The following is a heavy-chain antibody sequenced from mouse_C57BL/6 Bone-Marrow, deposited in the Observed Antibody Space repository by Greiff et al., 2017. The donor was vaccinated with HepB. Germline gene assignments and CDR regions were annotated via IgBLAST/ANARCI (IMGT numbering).Heavy chain of an antibody. CDR1: GYTFTSYG. D-gene: IGHD2-5*01. Sequence: QVQLQQSGAELARPGASVKLSCKASGYTFTSYGISWVKQRTGQGLEWIGEIYPRSGNTYYNEKFKGKATLTADKSSSTAYMELRSLTSEDSAVYFCARNSNRYYYAMDYWGQGTSVTVSS. CDR3: ARNSNRYYYAMDY. CDR2: IYPRSGNT. V-gene: IGHV1-81*01. J-gene: IGHJ4*01.